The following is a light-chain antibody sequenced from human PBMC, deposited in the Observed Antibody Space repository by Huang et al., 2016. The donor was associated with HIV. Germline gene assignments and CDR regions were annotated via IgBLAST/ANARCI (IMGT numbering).Light chain of an antibody. CDR1: RGVSSF. J-gene: IGKJ1*01. CDR3: QQYGRSPPT. V-gene: IGKV3-20*01. CDR2: GAS. Sequence: EIELTQSPGTLSLSPGERATLSCRAGRGVSSFLAWYQQKPGQAPRLLISGASNRATGIPDKFSGSGSGTDFTLTISSREPEDFAVYYCQQYGRSPPTFGQGTKVEIK.